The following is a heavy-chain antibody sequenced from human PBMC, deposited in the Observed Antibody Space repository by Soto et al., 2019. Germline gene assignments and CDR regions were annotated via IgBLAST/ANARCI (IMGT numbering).Heavy chain of an antibody. D-gene: IGHD3-3*01. CDR1: GFTFSSYS. CDR2: ISSSSSTI. Sequence: GGSLRLSCAASGFTFSSYSMNWVRQAPGKGLEWVSYISSSSSTIYYADSVKGRFTISRDNAKNSLYLQMNSLRAEDTAVYYCARESTIFGELPYYFDYWGQGTLVTVSS. J-gene: IGHJ4*02. CDR3: ARESTIFGELPYYFDY. V-gene: IGHV3-48*01.